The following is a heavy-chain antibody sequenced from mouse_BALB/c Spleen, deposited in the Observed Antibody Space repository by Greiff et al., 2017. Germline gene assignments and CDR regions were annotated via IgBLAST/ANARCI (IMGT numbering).Heavy chain of an antibody. CDR2: ISSGSSTI. J-gene: IGHJ4*01. CDR3: ARRGTTGAGAMDY. Sequence: DVKLVESGGGLVQPGGSRKLSCAASGFTFSSFGMHWVRQAPEKGLEWVAYISSGSSTIYYADTVKGRFTISRDNPKNTLFLQMTSLRSEDTAMYYCARRGTTGAGAMDYWGQGTSVTVSS. V-gene: IGHV5-17*02. CDR1: GFTFSSFG. D-gene: IGHD3-3*01.